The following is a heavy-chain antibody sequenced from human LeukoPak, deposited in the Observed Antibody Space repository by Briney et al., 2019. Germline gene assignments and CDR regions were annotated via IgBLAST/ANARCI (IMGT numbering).Heavy chain of an antibody. CDR3: AREKWLRAPFDY. V-gene: IGHV2-70*11. CDR1: GFSLSTRGMC. CDR2: IDWDDDK. D-gene: IGHD5-12*01. Sequence: SGPALVKPTQTLTLTCTFSGFSLSTRGMCVSWIRQPPGKALEWLARIDWDDDKYYSTSLKTRLTISKDTSKNQAVLTMTNVDSVDTATYYGAREKWLRAPFDYWGQGTLVTVSS. J-gene: IGHJ4*02.